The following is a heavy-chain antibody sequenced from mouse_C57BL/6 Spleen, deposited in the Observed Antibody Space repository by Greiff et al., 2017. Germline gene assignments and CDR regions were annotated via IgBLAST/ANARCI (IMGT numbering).Heavy chain of an antibody. CDR3: ARTGNYYAMDY. CDR2: INPYNGGT. V-gene: IGHV1-19*01. CDR1: GYTFTDYY. D-gene: IGHD2-1*01. J-gene: IGHJ4*01. Sequence: EVQLQQSGPVLVKPGASVKMSCKASGYTFTDYYMNWVKQSHGKSLEWIGVINPYNGGTSYNQKFKGKATLTVDKSSSTAYMELNSLTSEDSAVXYCARTGNYYAMDYWGQGTSVTVSS.